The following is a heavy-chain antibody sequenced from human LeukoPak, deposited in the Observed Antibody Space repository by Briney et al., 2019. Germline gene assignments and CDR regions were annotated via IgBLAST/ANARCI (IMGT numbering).Heavy chain of an antibody. CDR3: ARDRRRELLWFGESRNGMDV. D-gene: IGHD3-10*01. Sequence: SETLSLTCSVSGGSISSGGYYWSWIRQHPGKGLEWIGYIYYSGNTYYNPSLKSRVTISVDTSKNQFSQKLSSVTAADTAVYYCARDRRRELLWFGESRNGMDVWGQGTTATVSS. J-gene: IGHJ6*02. CDR1: GGSISSGGYY. V-gene: IGHV4-31*03. CDR2: IYYSGNT.